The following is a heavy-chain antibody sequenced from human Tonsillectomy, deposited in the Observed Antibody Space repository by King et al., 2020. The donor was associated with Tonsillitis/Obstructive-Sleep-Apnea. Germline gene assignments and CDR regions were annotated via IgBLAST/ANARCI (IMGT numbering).Heavy chain of an antibody. D-gene: IGHD3-9*01. CDR1: GGSISSYY. CDR3: ASGRYFDYFDY. V-gene: IGHV4-59*08. CDR2: IYYNGST. Sequence: QLQESGPGLVKPSETLSLTCTVSGGSISSYYWSWIRQPPGKGLEWIGYIYYNGSTNYNPSLKSRVTISVDTSKNQFSLKLSSVTAADTAVYYCASGRYFDYFDYWGQGTLVTVSS. J-gene: IGHJ4*02.